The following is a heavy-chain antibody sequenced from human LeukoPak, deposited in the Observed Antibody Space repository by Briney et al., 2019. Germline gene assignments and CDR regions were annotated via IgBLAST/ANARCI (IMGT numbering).Heavy chain of an antibody. D-gene: IGHD7-27*01. CDR1: GFTFNSFF. Sequence: GGSLRLSCAASGFTFNSFFLNWVRLTPGGELEWVACISQDGSETFYMDSVRGRFTISRDNTKNSLYLQIDSLRAEDTAVYFCVRDLGHSRHYFEYWGQGALVTVSS. CDR2: ISQDGSET. J-gene: IGHJ4*02. V-gene: IGHV3-7*01. CDR3: VRDLGHSRHYFEY.